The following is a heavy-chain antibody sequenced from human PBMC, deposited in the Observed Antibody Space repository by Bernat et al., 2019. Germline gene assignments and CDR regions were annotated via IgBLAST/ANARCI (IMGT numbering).Heavy chain of an antibody. Sequence: QVQLVQSGAEVKKPGSSVKVSCKASGGTFSSYAISWVRQAPGQGLEWMGGIIPIFGTANYAQKFQGRVTITADKSTSTAYMELSNLRSEDTAVYYCAREGPVTGDYYYYMDVWGKGTTVTVSS. V-gene: IGHV1-69*06. CDR1: GGTFSSYA. D-gene: IGHD2-21*02. CDR3: AREGPVTGDYYYYMDV. CDR2: IIPIFGTA. J-gene: IGHJ6*03.